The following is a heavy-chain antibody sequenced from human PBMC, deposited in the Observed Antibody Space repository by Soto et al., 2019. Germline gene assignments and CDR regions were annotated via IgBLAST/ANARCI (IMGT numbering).Heavy chain of an antibody. Sequence: PVRSLRLSCAAAGVTFRNYAMNWVRQAPGKGLEWVSGISVSGGSTYYADSVKGRFTVSRDNSKNTVFLQMNSLRAEDTAVYFCAKGMYYYDSSGYRLFDYWGQGTLVTVSS. CDR1: GVTFRNYA. V-gene: IGHV3-23*01. D-gene: IGHD3-22*01. CDR3: AKGMYYYDSSGYRLFDY. J-gene: IGHJ4*02. CDR2: ISVSGGST.